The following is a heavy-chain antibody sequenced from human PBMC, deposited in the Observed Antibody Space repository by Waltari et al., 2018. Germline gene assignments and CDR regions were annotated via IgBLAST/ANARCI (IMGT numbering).Heavy chain of an antibody. CDR1: GYTLTELS. CDR3: ATVGMEQNWFDP. CDR2: FDPEDGET. D-gene: IGHD1-1*01. Sequence: QVQLVQSGAEVKKPGASVKVSCKVSGYTLTELSMHWVRQAPGKGLEWMGGFDPEDGETIYAQKFQGRGTMTEETSTDTAYMELSSLRSEDTAVYYCATVGMEQNWFDPWGQGTLVTVSS. V-gene: IGHV1-24*01. J-gene: IGHJ5*02.